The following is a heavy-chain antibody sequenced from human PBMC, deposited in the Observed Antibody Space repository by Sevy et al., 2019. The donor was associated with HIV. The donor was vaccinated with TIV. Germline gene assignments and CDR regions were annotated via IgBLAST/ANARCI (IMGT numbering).Heavy chain of an antibody. CDR1: GGSISSYC. V-gene: IGHV4-59*13. Sequence: SQTLSLTCTVSGGSISSYCCNWIRQSPGKGLEWIGYMCHTGITNYNPSLKSRVTISLDTSRNQFSLRLSSVTAADTAVYYCARAGYSYGLFDYWGQGTLVTVSS. CDR3: ARAGYSYGLFDY. D-gene: IGHD5-18*01. CDR2: MCHTGIT. J-gene: IGHJ4*02.